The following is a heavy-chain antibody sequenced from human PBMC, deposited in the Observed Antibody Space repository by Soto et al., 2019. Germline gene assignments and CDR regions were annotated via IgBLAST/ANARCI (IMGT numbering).Heavy chain of an antibody. V-gene: IGHV4-59*08. CDR2: IYYSGST. D-gene: IGHD6-13*01. CDR1: GGSISSYY. Sequence: SETLSLTCTVSGGSISSYYWSWIRQPPGKGLEWIGYIYYSGSTNYNPSLKSRVTISVDTSKNQFSLKLSSVTAADTAVYDCARRYSSSFDYWGQGTLVTVSS. CDR3: ARRYSSSFDY. J-gene: IGHJ4*02.